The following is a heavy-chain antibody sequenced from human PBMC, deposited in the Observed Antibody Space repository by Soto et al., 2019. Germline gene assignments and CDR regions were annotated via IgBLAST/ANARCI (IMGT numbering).Heavy chain of an antibody. V-gene: IGHV1-3*01. J-gene: IGHJ5*02. CDR2: IHAGNGNT. CDR3: ARGINDYSPNWFDP. Sequence: GASVKVSCKASGYSFSSHAIHWVRQAPGQRLEWMGWIHAGNGNTKYSQKFQGRVTITRDTSASTAYMELSSLRSEDTAVYYCARGINDYSPNWFDPWGQGTLVTVSS. D-gene: IGHD4-4*01. CDR1: GYSFSSHA.